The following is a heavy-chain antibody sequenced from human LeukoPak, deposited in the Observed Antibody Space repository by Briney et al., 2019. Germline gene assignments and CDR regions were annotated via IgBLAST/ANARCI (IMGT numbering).Heavy chain of an antibody. J-gene: IGHJ3*02. CDR3: ANFEGSSQAFHI. Sequence: GGSLRLSCAASGFTFSSYPLHWVRQAPGKGLEWVANILYDGSRKNYADSVKGRFSVYRDNSNYSLYLQMNSLRIEDTAVYYCANFEGSSQAFHIWGQGTLVTVSS. D-gene: IGHD3-9*01. V-gene: IGHV3-30*04. CDR1: GFTFSSYP. CDR2: ILYDGSRK.